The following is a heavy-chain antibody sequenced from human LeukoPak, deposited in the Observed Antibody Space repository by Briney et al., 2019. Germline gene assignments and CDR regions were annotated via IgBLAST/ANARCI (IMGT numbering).Heavy chain of an antibody. CDR3: ASRTGHDY. Sequence: GESLKISCMGSGYNFGNSWIGWVRQMPGGSLEWMVIIYPGDSDTRYSPSFQAQDTISAAQSINTAYLQWSSLKASDTAMYYCASRTGHDYWGQGTLVTVSS. CDR2: IYPGDSDT. D-gene: IGHD1-14*01. CDR1: GYNFGNSW. V-gene: IGHV5-51*01. J-gene: IGHJ4*02.